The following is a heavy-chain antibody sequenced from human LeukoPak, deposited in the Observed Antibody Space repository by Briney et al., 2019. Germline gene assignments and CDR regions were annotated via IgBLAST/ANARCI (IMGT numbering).Heavy chain of an antibody. CDR1: GGSISGSSYY. Sequence: PSETLSLTCTVSGGSISGSSYYWGWIRQPPGKGLEWIGSIYYSGSTYYNPSLKSRVTISVDTSKNQFSLKLSSVTAADTAVYYCARDTYYYDSSGYYGMDVWGQGTTVTVSS. CDR2: IYYSGST. J-gene: IGHJ6*02. D-gene: IGHD3-22*01. CDR3: ARDTYYYDSSGYYGMDV. V-gene: IGHV4-39*07.